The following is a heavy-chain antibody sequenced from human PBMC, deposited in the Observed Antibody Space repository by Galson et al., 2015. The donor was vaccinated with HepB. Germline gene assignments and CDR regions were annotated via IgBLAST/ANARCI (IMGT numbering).Heavy chain of an antibody. CDR3: ARGRVRYSSSSGGFDY. Sequence: ETLSLTCAVYGGSFSGYYWSWIRQPPGKGLEWIGEINHSGSTNYNPSLKSRVTISVDTSKNQFSLKLSSVTAADTAVYYCARGRVRYSSSSGGFDYWGQGTLVTVSS. V-gene: IGHV4-34*01. CDR2: INHSGST. J-gene: IGHJ4*02. CDR1: GGSFSGYY. D-gene: IGHD6-6*01.